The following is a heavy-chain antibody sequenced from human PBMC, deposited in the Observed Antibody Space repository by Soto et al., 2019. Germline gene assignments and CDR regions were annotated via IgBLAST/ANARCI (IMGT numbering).Heavy chain of an antibody. D-gene: IGHD1-26*01. Sequence: QEQLVESGGGEVQPGRSLRLSCAASGFTFSNYAMHWVRQAPGKGLEWVAVISYDGRNKYYADSVKGRFTISRDNSKNTLYLQMNSLRAEDTALYYCARDQGVGANTMFDAFDIWGQGTMVTVSS. CDR2: ISYDGRNK. CDR3: ARDQGVGANTMFDAFDI. CDR1: GFTFSNYA. J-gene: IGHJ3*02. V-gene: IGHV3-30*04.